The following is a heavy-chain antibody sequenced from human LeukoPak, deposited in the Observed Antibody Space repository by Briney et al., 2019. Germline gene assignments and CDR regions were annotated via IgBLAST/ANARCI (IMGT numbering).Heavy chain of an antibody. V-gene: IGHV1-2*02. J-gene: IGHJ5*02. CDR1: GYTFTGYY. Sequence: ASVKVSCKASGYTFTGYYMHWVRQAPGQGLEWMGWINPNSGGTNYAQKFQGRVTMTRDTSISTAYMELSRLRSDDTAVYYCARAFNEEYWFDPWGQGTLVTVSS. CDR3: ARAFNEEYWFDP. CDR2: INPNSGGT. D-gene: IGHD2-8*01.